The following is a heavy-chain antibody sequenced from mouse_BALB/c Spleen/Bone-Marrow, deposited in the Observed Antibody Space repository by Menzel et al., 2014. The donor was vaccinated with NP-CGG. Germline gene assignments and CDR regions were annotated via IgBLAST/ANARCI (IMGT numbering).Heavy chain of an antibody. J-gene: IGHJ4*01. V-gene: IGHV5-6-5*01. D-gene: IGHD1-2*01. CDR1: GFTFSSYA. CDR3: AREGGTTAHYYAMDY. CDR2: ISSGGST. Sequence: EVHLVESGGGLVKPGGSLKLSCAAPGFTFSSYAMSWVRQTPEKRLEWVASISSGGSTYYPDSVKGRFTISGDNARNILYLQMSSLRSEDTAMYYCAREGGTTAHYYAMDYWGQGTSVTVSS.